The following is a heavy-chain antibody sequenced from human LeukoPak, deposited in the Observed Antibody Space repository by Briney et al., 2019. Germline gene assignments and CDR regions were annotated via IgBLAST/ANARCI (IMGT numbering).Heavy chain of an antibody. V-gene: IGHV1-8*01. CDR2: MNPNSGNT. CDR1: GYTLTSYD. J-gene: IGHJ4*02. Sequence: ASVKVSCKASGYTLTSYDINWVRQATGQGLEWMGWMNPNSGNTGYAQKFQGRVTMTRNTSISTAYMELSSLRSEDTAVYYCARVRIAAAGTFGYWGQGTLVTVSS. D-gene: IGHD6-13*01. CDR3: ARVRIAAAGTFGY.